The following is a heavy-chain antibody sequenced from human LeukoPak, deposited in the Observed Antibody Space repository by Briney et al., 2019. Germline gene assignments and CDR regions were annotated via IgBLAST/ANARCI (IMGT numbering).Heavy chain of an antibody. CDR1: GFTFSNAW. CDR3: TTVYYGDPGLDY. Sequence: GGSLRLSCAASGFTFSNAWMSWVRQAPGKGLEWVGRIKSKTDGGTTDYAAPVKGRFTISRDDSKNTLYLQMDSLKTEDTAVYYCTTVYYGDPGLDYWGQGTLVTVSS. D-gene: IGHD4-17*01. CDR2: IKSKTDGGTT. V-gene: IGHV3-15*01. J-gene: IGHJ4*02.